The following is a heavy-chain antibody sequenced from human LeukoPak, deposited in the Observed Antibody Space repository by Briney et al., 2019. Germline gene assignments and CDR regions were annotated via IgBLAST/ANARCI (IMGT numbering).Heavy chain of an antibody. Sequence: GRSLRLSCAASGFTFSSYAMHWVRQAPGKGLEWVAVISYDGSNKYYADSVKGRFTISRDNSKNTLYLQMNSLRAEDTAVYYCARARFSDVWGKGTTVTVSS. J-gene: IGHJ6*04. CDR2: ISYDGSNK. D-gene: IGHD3-3*01. V-gene: IGHV3-30-3*01. CDR3: ARARFSDV. CDR1: GFTFSSYA.